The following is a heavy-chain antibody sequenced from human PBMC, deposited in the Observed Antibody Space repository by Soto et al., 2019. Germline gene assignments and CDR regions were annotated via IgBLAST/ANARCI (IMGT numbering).Heavy chain of an antibody. CDR3: ARVGARITMVRGPLTGAFDI. CDR2: ISAYNGNT. V-gene: IGHV1-18*01. J-gene: IGHJ3*02. Sequence: ASVKVSCKASGYTFTSHGITWVRQAPGQGLEWMGWISAYNGNTNYAQKLQGRVSMTTDTSTNTAYMELRSLRSDDTAVYYCARVGARITMVRGPLTGAFDIWGQGTMVTVSS. D-gene: IGHD3-10*01. CDR1: GYTFTSHG.